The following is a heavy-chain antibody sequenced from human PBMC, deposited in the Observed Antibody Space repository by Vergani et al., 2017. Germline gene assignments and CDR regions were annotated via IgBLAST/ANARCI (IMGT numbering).Heavy chain of an antibody. V-gene: IGHV1-69*06. J-gene: IGHJ3*02. CDR2: IIPIFGTA. CDR3: AREFGTTGTGAFDI. D-gene: IGHD1-1*01. Sequence: QVQLVQSGAEVKKPGSSVKVSCKAFGGTFSNYAVRWVRQAPGQGLEWMGGIIPIFGTAHYAQKFQGRVTITADKATSTAYMELSSLRSEDTAVYYCAREFGTTGTGAFDIWGQGTMVIVSS. CDR1: GGTFSNYA.